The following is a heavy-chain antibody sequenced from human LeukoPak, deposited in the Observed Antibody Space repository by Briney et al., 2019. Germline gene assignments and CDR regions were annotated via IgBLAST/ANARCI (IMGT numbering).Heavy chain of an antibody. CDR3: ARRTSSGWHLDY. Sequence: PGGSLRLSCAASGFTFRRYGMHWVRQAPGKGLEWLAIIWYDATAQYYADSVKGRFTISRDNSKNTVYLQMNSLRVEDTAVYYCARRTSSGWHLDYWGQGTLVTVSA. V-gene: IGHV3-33*01. J-gene: IGHJ4*02. CDR1: GFTFRRYG. D-gene: IGHD6-19*01. CDR2: IWYDATAQ.